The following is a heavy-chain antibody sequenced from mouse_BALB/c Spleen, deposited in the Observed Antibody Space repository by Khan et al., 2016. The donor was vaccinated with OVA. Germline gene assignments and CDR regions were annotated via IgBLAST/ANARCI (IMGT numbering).Heavy chain of an antibody. CDR2: INTYTGEP. J-gene: IGHJ4*01. CDR3: TRPPYYTYAMDH. V-gene: IGHV9-3-1*01. CDR1: GYTFTNYG. D-gene: IGHD2-12*01. Sequence: QIQLVQSGPELKKPGETVKISCKASGYTFTNYGMNWVKQSPGKALKWMGWINTYTGEPTYADDFKGRFAFSLETSASTAYLQINNFKNEDTATXFCTRPPYYTYAMDHWGQGTSVTVSS.